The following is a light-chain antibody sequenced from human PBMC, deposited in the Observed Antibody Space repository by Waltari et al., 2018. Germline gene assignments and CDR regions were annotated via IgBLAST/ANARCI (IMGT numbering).Light chain of an antibody. J-gene: IGLJ2*01. Sequence: QSLLTQPPSVSSAPGQKVAISCSGSDSNIANNYVSWYQQLPGTAPKLLIYDNPKRPSGMPDRFSGSKSGTSATLGITGLQTGDEADYYCASWDSSLTTVVFGGGTKLTVL. CDR3: ASWDSSLTTVV. CDR2: DNP. V-gene: IGLV1-51*01. CDR1: DSNIANNY.